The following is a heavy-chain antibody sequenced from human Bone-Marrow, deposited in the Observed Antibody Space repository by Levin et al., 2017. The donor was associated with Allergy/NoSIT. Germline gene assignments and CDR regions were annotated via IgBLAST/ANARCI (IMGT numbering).Heavy chain of an antibody. CDR1: GFTFNRYD. CDR2: LGSAGDT. Sequence: GESLKISCAASGFTFNRYDMHWVRHATGKGLEWVSSLGSAGDTYYPGSVKGRFTISRENAKNSLYLQMNSLRAGDTAVYYCVRSDEGGMDVWGQGTTVTVSS. CDR3: VRSDEGGMDV. J-gene: IGHJ6*02. V-gene: IGHV3-13*01.